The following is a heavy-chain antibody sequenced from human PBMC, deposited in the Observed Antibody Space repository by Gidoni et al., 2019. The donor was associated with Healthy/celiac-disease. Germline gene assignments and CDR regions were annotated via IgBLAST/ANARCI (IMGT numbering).Heavy chain of an antibody. D-gene: IGHD3-22*01. CDR2: INHSGST. CDR1: GGSFSGYS. V-gene: IGHV4-34*01. CDR3: ASWGKYYYDSSGVIYYYYGMDV. Sequence: QVQLQQWGAALSKSSETLFLTCAVYGGSFSGYSCRWSRQPPGKGLEWIGEINHSGSTNYNPSLKSRVTISVDTSKNQFSLKLSSVTAADTAVYYCASWGKYYYDSSGVIYYYYGMDVWGQGTTVTVSS. J-gene: IGHJ6*02.